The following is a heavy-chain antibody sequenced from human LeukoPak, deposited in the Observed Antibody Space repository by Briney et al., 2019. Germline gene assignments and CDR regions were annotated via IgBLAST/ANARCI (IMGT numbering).Heavy chain of an antibody. CDR2: ISSSSSYI. CDR1: GFTFSSYS. V-gene: IGHV3-21*01. D-gene: IGHD2-2*01. J-gene: IGHJ4*02. Sequence: GGSLRLSCAASGFTFSSYSMNWARQAPGKGLEWVSSISSSSSYIYYADSVKGRFTISRDNAKNSLYLQMNSLRAEDTAVYYCARGYQLLPGYFDYWGQGTLVTVSS. CDR3: ARGYQLLPGYFDY.